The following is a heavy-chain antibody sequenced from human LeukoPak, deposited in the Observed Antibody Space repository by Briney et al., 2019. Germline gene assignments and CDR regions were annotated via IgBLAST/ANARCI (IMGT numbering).Heavy chain of an antibody. CDR2: VYYSGST. J-gene: IGHJ4*02. D-gene: IGHD4-23*01. V-gene: IGHV4-28*01. Sequence: SDTLSLTCTVSGYSISSSNWWGWIRQPPGKGLEWIGYVYYSGSTYYNPSLKSRITMSVDTSKNQFSLKLSSVTAVDTAVYYCARSVDGGNSPFAYWGQGTLVTVSS. CDR1: GYSISSSNW. CDR3: ARSVDGGNSPFAY.